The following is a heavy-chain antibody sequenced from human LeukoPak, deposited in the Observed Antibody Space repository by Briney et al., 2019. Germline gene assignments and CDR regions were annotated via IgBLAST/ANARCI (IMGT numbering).Heavy chain of an antibody. D-gene: IGHD2-15*01. Sequence: SETLSLTCTVSGGSIRSNYYWGWIRQPPGKGLEWIGSIYYGGNSYYNPSLKSRVTMSIDTSKNQFSLKVNSVTAADTAVYYCAGLLGYCSGNRCPSSANYYYYMDVWGKGTTVTVSS. CDR1: GGSIRSNYY. J-gene: IGHJ6*03. V-gene: IGHV4-39*07. CDR2: IYYGGNS. CDR3: AGLLGYCSGNRCPSSANYYYYMDV.